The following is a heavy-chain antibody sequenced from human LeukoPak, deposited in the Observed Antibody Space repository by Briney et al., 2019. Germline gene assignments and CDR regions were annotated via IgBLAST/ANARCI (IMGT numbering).Heavy chain of an antibody. CDR2: IRSKGAGGTS. CDR1: GLTFNNAW. J-gene: IGHJ3*02. V-gene: IGHV3-15*01. CDR3: ATDRADCTTTTCYHAFDI. Sequence: PGGSLRLSCAVSGLTFNNAWFSWVRQSPGKGLEWIGRIRSKGAGGTSDYAGPVKGGFTISRDDSKNTLYLQMNSLKTEDTAVYYCATDRADCTTTTCYHAFDIWGQGTTVTVFS. D-gene: IGHD2-2*01.